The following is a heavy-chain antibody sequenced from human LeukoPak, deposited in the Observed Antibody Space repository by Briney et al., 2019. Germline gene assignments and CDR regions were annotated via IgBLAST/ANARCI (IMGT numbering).Heavy chain of an antibody. V-gene: IGHV4-31*03. CDR1: GGSISSGAYH. J-gene: IGHJ6*02. Sequence: SQTLSLTCTVFGGSISSGAYHWSWIRQHPGKGLEWIGYIYYSGSTYYNSGSTYYNPSLESRVSISVDTSQSQFSLKLSSVTAADTAVYYCAGARYSSSYSYYGMDVWGQGTTVTVSS. CDR2: IYYSGSTYYNSGST. CDR3: AGARYSSSYSYYGMDV. D-gene: IGHD6-13*01.